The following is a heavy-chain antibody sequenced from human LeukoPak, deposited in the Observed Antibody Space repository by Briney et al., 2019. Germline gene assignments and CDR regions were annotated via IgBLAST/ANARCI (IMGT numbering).Heavy chain of an antibody. V-gene: IGHV4-39*02. CDR2: IYYSGST. Sequence: SETLSLTCTVSGDSISSSGDYWGCIRQPPGKGLEWIGNIYYSGSTYYNPSLKSRVTISVDTSKNHFSLKLSSVTAADTAVYYCARDSPGRSSGLDYWGQGTLVTVSS. J-gene: IGHJ4*02. D-gene: IGHD3-22*01. CDR3: ARDSPGRSSGLDY. CDR1: GDSISSSGDY.